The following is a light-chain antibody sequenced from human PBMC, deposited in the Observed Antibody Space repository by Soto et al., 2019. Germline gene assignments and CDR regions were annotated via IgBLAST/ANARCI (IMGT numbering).Light chain of an antibody. CDR2: GAS. Sequence: EMVMTQSPATLSVSPGERVTLSCRASQSVRSNLAWYQQKPGQAPRLLIYGASTRATGIPARFSGSGSGTEFSLTISSLQSEDFAVYYCHQYNNWPETFGQGTKLEIK. V-gene: IGKV3-15*01. J-gene: IGKJ2*01. CDR3: HQYNNWPET. CDR1: QSVRSN.